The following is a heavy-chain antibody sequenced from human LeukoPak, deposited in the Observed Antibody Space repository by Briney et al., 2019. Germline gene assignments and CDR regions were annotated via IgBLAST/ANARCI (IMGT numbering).Heavy chain of an antibody. D-gene: IGHD1-1*01. J-gene: IGHJ5*02. V-gene: IGHV4-59*01. CDR2: IYYSGST. CDR3: ARGGSTGTNLNWVDP. CDR1: GGSISSYY. Sequence: PSETLSLTCTVSGGSISSYYWSWIRQPPGKGLEWIGYIYYSGSTNYNPSLKSRVTTSVDTSKNQFSLELSSVTAADTAVYYCARGGSTGTNLNWVDPWGQGTLVTVSS.